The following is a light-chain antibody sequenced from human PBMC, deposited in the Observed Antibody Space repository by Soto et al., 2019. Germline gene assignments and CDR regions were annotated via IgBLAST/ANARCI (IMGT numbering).Light chain of an antibody. Sequence: QTVVTQETSFSVSPGGTVTLTCGLSSGSVSTTNYPSWYQQTPGQAPRTLIYSTNTRSSGVPDRFSGSILGNKAALTITGAQADDESDYYCMLYLGSAIWVFGGGTQLTVL. CDR1: SGSVSTTNY. CDR2: STN. CDR3: MLYLGSAIWV. V-gene: IGLV8-61*01. J-gene: IGLJ3*02.